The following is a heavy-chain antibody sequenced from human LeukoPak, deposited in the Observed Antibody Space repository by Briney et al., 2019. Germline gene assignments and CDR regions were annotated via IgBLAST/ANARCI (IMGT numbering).Heavy chain of an antibody. CDR1: GGSISSYY. Sequence: ETLSLTCTVSGGSISSYYWSWIRQPPGKGLEWIGYIYYSGSTNYNPPLKSRVTISVGTSKNQFSLKLSSVAAADTAVYYCARVKDFWSGYQSNWFDPWGQGTLVTVSS. D-gene: IGHD3-3*01. CDR3: ARVKDFWSGYQSNWFDP. J-gene: IGHJ5*02. V-gene: IGHV4-59*01. CDR2: IYYSGST.